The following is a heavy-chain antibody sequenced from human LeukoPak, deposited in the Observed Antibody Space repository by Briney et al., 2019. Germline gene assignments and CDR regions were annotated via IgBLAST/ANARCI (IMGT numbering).Heavy chain of an antibody. V-gene: IGHV4-34*01. CDR2: INHSGST. CDR1: GFTFSSYA. J-gene: IGHJ4*02. Sequence: GSLRLSCAASGFTFSSYAMSWVRQAPGKGLEWIGEINHSGSTHYNPSLKSRVTISVDTFKNQFSLKLSSVTAADTAVYYCARGNSSGWPLDYWGQGTLVTVSS. D-gene: IGHD6-19*01. CDR3: ARGNSSGWPLDY.